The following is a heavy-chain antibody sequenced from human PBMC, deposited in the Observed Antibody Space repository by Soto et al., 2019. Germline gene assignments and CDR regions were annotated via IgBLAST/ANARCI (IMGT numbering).Heavy chain of an antibody. CDR3: ARRPGYSYGINFDY. D-gene: IGHD5-18*01. CDR1: GGSITSYN. CDR2: VYNSGST. Sequence: SETLSLTCTVSGGSITSYNWNWLRQPPGKALEWIGYVYNSGSTNYNPSLKSRVTISVDTSKNQFSLKVNSVTAADTAVYYCARRPGYSYGINFDYWGQGTLVTVSS. V-gene: IGHV4-59*01. J-gene: IGHJ4*02.